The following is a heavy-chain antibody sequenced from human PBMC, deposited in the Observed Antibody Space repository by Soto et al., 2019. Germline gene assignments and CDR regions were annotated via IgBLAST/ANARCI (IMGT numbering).Heavy chain of an antibody. CDR3: ARWLQREHAYDI. CDR1: GLTVSDRKY. J-gene: IGHJ3*02. CDR2: LDSTYGT. D-gene: IGHD5-12*01. V-gene: IGHV3-53*01. Sequence: DVQLVESGGGLIQHGGSLRLSCAVSGLTVSDRKYITWVRQAPGKGLEWVSALDSTYGTYYADLVRGRFTVPRDHLKNTVYLQMNDVRPDDTAVYFCARWLQREHAYDIWGLGTMVTVSS.